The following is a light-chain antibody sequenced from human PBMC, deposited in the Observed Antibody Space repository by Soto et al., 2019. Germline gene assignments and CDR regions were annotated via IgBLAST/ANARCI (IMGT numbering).Light chain of an antibody. Sequence: QSVLTQPPSASGSPGQSVTISCTGTSCDVGGYNYVSWYQQHPGKAPKLMIYEVSKRPSGVPDRFSASKSGNTASLTVSGLQSEDEADYYCSSYAGSKSLFGTGTKVTVL. CDR3: SSYAGSKSL. J-gene: IGLJ1*01. CDR2: EVS. V-gene: IGLV2-8*01. CDR1: SCDVGGYNY.